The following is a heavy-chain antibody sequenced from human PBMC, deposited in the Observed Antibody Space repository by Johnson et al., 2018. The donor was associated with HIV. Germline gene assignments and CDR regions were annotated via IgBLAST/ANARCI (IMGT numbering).Heavy chain of an antibody. Sequence: EVQLVESGGGLVQPGGSLRLSCVGSGFSFSDHFMDWVRQAPGKGLEWVGRIRNKPSSYSTEYAASGKGRFTVSRGNAKNSLYLQMNSLRAGDTAAYYCARAGDYDILTGSLMKGAFDIWGQGTMVTVSS. V-gene: IGHV3-72*01. D-gene: IGHD3-9*01. CDR1: GFSFSDHF. J-gene: IGHJ3*02. CDR2: IRNKPSSYST. CDR3: ARAGDYDILTGSLMKGAFDI.